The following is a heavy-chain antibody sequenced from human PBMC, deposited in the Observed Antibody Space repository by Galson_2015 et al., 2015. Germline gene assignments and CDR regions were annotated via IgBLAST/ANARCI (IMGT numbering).Heavy chain of an antibody. V-gene: IGHV3-23*01. CDR2: ISGSGGST. CDR1: GFIFGNYA. CDR3: VKNPNRNPDVFEY. D-gene: IGHD1-14*01. J-gene: IGHJ4*02. Sequence: SLRLSCAASGFIFGNYAMSWVRQAPGKGLEWVSSISGSGGSTYYADSVKGRFTISRDNSKNTLYLQMNSLRAEDTAVYHCVKNPNRNPDVFEYWGQGTLVAVSS.